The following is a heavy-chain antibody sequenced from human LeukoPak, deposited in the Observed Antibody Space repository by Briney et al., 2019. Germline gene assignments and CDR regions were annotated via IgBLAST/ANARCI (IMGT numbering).Heavy chain of an antibody. Sequence: GGSLRLSCAASGFTFSSYWMIWVRRAPGKGLEWVANIREDGSEKYYVDSVKGRFTISRDNAKNSLYLQMNSLRAEDTALYYCARGLLTFDYWGQGTLVTVSS. CDR1: GFTFSSYW. V-gene: IGHV3-7*03. CDR3: ARGLLTFDY. CDR2: IREDGSEK. J-gene: IGHJ4*02. D-gene: IGHD1-20*01.